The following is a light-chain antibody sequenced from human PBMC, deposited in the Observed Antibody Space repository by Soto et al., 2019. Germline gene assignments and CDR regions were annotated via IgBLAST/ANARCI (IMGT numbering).Light chain of an antibody. CDR3: QQYNDWIT. CDR2: GAS. V-gene: IGKV3-15*01. CDR1: QSVGSN. Sequence: EIVLTQSPATLSLSPGERATLSCRASQSVGSNLAWYQKKPGQAPRLLIYGASTRATGTPARISGSGSGTEFALTISSLQSEDFAVYYCQQYNDWITFGGGTKVDIK. J-gene: IGKJ4*01.